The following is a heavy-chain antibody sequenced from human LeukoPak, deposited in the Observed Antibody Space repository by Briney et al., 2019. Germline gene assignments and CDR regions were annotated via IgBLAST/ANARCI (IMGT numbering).Heavy chain of an antibody. CDR2: INPNSGGT. Sequence: ASVKVSCKASGYTFTGYYMHWVRHAPGQGLEWMGWINPNSGGTNYAQKCQGRVTMTRDTSISTAYMERSRLRSDDTAVYYCARGEAPTGQLLDYWGQGTLVTVSS. J-gene: IGHJ4*02. CDR1: GYTFTGYY. D-gene: IGHD1-1*01. CDR3: ARGEAPTGQLLDY. V-gene: IGHV1-2*02.